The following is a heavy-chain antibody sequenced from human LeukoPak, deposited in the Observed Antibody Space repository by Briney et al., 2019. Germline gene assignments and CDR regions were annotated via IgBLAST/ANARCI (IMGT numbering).Heavy chain of an antibody. CDR2: ISYDGSNK. CDR1: GFTFSSYA. D-gene: IGHD1-14*01. J-gene: IGHJ6*02. CDR3: ARDFLRNSDLAPPFYYYYYGMDV. V-gene: IGHV3-30-3*01. Sequence: GGSLRLSCAASGFTFSSYAMHWVRQAPGKGLEWVAVISYDGSNKYYADSVKGRFTISRDNSKNTLYLQMNSLRAEDTAVYYCARDFLRNSDLAPPFYYYYYGMDVWGQGTTVTVSS.